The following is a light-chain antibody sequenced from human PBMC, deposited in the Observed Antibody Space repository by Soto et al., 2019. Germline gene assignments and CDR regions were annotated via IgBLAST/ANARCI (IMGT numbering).Light chain of an antibody. Sequence: DIQMTQSPSTLSASVGDRVTITCRASQSISSWLAWYQQKPGKAPKLLIYKASSLESAVSSRFSGSGSGTDFTLTISSLQPDDFATYYCQQYNSYSWTFGQGTKVEIK. CDR2: KAS. CDR1: QSISSW. V-gene: IGKV1-5*03. J-gene: IGKJ1*01. CDR3: QQYNSYSWT.